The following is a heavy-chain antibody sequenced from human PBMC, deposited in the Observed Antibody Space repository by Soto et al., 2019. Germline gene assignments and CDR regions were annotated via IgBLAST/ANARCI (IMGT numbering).Heavy chain of an antibody. J-gene: IGHJ4*02. D-gene: IGHD2-15*01. CDR1: GDTFSSYA. CDR3: ARFEGGPHSYSDY. V-gene: IGHV1-69*13. CDR2: IIPIFGTT. Sequence: SVKVSCKASGDTFSSYAISWVRQAPGQGLEWMGGIIPIFGTTIYAQKFQGRVSITADESTSTAYMELSSLRSEDTAVYYCARFEGGPHSYSDYWGQGTLVTVSS.